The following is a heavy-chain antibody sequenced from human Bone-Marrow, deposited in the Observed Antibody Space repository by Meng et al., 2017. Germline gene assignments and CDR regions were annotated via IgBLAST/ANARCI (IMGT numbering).Heavy chain of an antibody. V-gene: IGHV3-7*01. CDR1: GFTFSSYW. Sequence: GESLKISCAASGFTFSSYWMSWVRQAPGKGLEWVANIKQDGSEKYYVDSVKGRFTISRDNAKNSLYLQMNSLRAEDTAVYYCAREFWVATTSPSFDYWGQGTLVTGAS. D-gene: IGHD5-12*01. CDR2: IKQDGSEK. CDR3: AREFWVATTSPSFDY. J-gene: IGHJ4*02.